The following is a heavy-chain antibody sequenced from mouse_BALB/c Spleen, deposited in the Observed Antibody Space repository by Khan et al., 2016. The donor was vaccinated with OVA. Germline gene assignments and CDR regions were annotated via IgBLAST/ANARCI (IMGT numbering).Heavy chain of an antibody. D-gene: IGHD1-1*01. CDR1: GYTFTSYW. CDR2: INPSTDYT. V-gene: IGHV1-7*01. J-gene: IGHJ3*01. Sequence: VQLQQSGAELAKPGASVKMSCKASGYTFTSYWMHWVKQRPGQGLEWIGYINPSTDYTDYNQKFKDKATLTVDKSSSTAYMQLTRLTSVDSAVYYCVNHGSSSAWFTYWGQGTLVTVSA. CDR3: VNHGSSSAWFTY.